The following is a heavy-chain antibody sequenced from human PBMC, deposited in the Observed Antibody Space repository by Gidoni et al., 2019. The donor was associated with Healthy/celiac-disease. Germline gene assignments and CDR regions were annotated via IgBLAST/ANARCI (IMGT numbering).Heavy chain of an antibody. J-gene: IGHJ2*01. V-gene: IGHV4-4*03. CDR2: IYHSGST. CDR1: VGPISSGNW. D-gene: IGHD3-3*01. CDR3: ARRGTIFGVVNAYWYFDL. Sequence: QVQLQESGPGLVKPPGTLSLTSPVSVGPISSGNWWSWVRQPPGKGLEWIGEIYHSGSTNYNPSLKSRVTISVDKSKNQFSLKLSSVTAADTAVYYCARRGTIFGVVNAYWYFDLWGRGTLVTVSS.